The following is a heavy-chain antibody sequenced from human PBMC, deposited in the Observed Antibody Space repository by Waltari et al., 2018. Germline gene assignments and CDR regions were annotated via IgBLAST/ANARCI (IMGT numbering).Heavy chain of an antibody. CDR1: GGSISSYY. V-gene: IGHV4-59*01. Sequence: QVQLQESGPGLVKPSETLSLTCTVSGGSISSYYWSWIRQPPGKGLEWIGYIYYSGSTNYNPSLKSRVTISVDTSKNQFSLKLGSVTAADTAVYYCARGRYSGYVNLDYWGQGTLVTVSS. D-gene: IGHD5-12*01. CDR2: IYYSGST. J-gene: IGHJ4*02. CDR3: ARGRYSGYVNLDY.